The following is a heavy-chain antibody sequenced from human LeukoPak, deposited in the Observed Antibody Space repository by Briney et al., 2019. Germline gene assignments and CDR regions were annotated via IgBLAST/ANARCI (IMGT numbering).Heavy chain of an antibody. Sequence: GGSLRLSCAASGFTFSSYGMHWVRQAPGKGLEWVAVIWYDGSNKYYADSVKGRFTISRDNSKNTLYLQMNSLRAEDTAVYYCAKDYDSSGYTFDYWDQGTLVTVSS. CDR2: IWYDGSNK. J-gene: IGHJ4*02. D-gene: IGHD3-22*01. CDR1: GFTFSSYG. CDR3: AKDYDSSGYTFDY. V-gene: IGHV3-33*06.